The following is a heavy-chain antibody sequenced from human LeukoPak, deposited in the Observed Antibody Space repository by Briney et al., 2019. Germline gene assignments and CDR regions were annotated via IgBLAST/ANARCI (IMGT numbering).Heavy chain of an antibody. J-gene: IGHJ5*02. CDR3: ARDGSAGSYLNWFDP. CDR2: ISSHSSTI. CDR1: GFIFRSYS. D-gene: IGHD3-10*01. V-gene: IGHV3-48*01. Sequence: GGSLRLSCAGSGFIFRSYSTNWVRQAPGKGLEWISYISSHSSTIYYADSVRGRFTISRDNDKNSVYLQMSSLRVEDTAVYYCARDGSAGSYLNWFDPWGQGTLVTVSS.